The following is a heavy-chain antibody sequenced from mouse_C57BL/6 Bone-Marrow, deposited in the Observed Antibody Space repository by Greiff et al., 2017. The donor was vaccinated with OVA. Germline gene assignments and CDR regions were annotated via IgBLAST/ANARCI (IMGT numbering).Heavy chain of an antibody. J-gene: IGHJ1*03. V-gene: IGHV1-54*01. Sequence: VQLQQSGAELVRPGTSVKVSCKASGYAFTNYLIEWVKQRPGQGLEWIGVINPGSGGTNYNEKFKGKATLTADKSSSTAYMQLSSLTSEDSAVYFCARSLITAVVATGWYFDVWGTGTTVTVSS. CDR2: INPGSGGT. CDR1: GYAFTNYL. D-gene: IGHD1-1*01. CDR3: ARSLITAVVATGWYFDV.